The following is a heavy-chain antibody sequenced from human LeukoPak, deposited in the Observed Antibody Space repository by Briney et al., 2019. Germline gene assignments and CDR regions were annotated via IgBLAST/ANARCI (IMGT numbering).Heavy chain of an antibody. CDR1: GFNFNVYS. J-gene: IGHJ6*04. Sequence: GGSLRLSCAASGFNFNVYSMTWVRQAPGKGLEWVSYISSSGSTIYYADSVKGRFTISRDNAKNSLYLQMNSLRAEDTAVYYCAELGITMIGGVWGKGTTVTISS. CDR2: ISSSGSTI. D-gene: IGHD3-10*02. V-gene: IGHV3-48*03. CDR3: AELGITMIGGV.